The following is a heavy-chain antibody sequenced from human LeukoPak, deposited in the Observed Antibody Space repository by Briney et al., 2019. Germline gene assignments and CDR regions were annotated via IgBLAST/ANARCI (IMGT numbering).Heavy chain of an antibody. CDR3: ARPHYDTSGCYLRAGFDY. D-gene: IGHD3-22*01. V-gene: IGHV4-38-2*01. CDR2: IYHSGST. CDR1: GYSISSGYY. Sequence: PSETLSLTCAVSGYSISSGYYWGWIRQPPGKGLEWIGSIYHSGSTYYNPSLKSRVTISIDTSKNQFSLILSSVTAADTAVYYCARPHYDTSGCYLRAGFDYWGQGTLVTVSS. J-gene: IGHJ4*02.